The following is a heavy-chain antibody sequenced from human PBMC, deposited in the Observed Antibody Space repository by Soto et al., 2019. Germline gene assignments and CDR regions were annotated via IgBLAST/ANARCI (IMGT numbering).Heavy chain of an antibody. V-gene: IGHV3-73*01. CDR1: GFTFSGSA. CDR2: IRSKANSYAT. Sequence: EVQLVESRGGLVQPGGSLKLSCAASGFTFSGSAMHWVRQASGKGLEWVGRIRSKANSYATAYAASVKGRFTISRDDSKNTAYLQMNSLKTEDTAVYYCTRPSLVATIQKADDYWGQGTLVTVSS. J-gene: IGHJ4*02. D-gene: IGHD5-12*01. CDR3: TRPSLVATIQKADDY.